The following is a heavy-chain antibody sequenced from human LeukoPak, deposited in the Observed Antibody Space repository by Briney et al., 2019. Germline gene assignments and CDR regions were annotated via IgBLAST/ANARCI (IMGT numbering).Heavy chain of an antibody. CDR2: IKHDGSEE. J-gene: IGHJ4*02. CDR1: GFTFSSYW. Sequence: GGSLRLSCAASGFTFSSYWMTWVRQAPGKGLQWVANIKHDGSEEYYVDSVKGRFTISRDNAKNSLYLQMNSLRGDDTAVYYCATVAGDCSGGRCYLLRFDYWGQGTLVTVSS. CDR3: ATVAGDCSGGRCYLLRFDY. V-gene: IGHV3-7*01. D-gene: IGHD2-15*01.